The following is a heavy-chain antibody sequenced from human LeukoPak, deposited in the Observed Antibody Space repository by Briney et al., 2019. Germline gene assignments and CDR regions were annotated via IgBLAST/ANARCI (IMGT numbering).Heavy chain of an antibody. D-gene: IGHD6-19*01. V-gene: IGHV1-3*01. CDR2: INAGNGNT. J-gene: IGHJ6*02. Sequence: ASVKVSCKASGYTFTSYAMHWVRQAPGQRLEWMGWINAGNGNTKYSQKFQGRVTITRDTSASTAYMELSSLRSEDTAVYYCARTGAGEGYYYYYGMDVWGQGTTVTVSS. CDR3: ARTGAGEGYYYYYGMDV. CDR1: GYTFTSYA.